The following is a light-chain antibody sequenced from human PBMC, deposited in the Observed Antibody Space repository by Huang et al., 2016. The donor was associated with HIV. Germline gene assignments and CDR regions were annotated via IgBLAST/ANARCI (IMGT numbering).Light chain of an antibody. CDR1: Q. J-gene: IGKJ1*01. CDR2: WAS. V-gene: IGKV4-1*01. CDR3: QQYHSDLWT. Sequence: DIVMTQSPDFLAVPLGERAIINCKSSQKPGQSPKLLIYWASTRESGVPDRFSGSGSGTDFTLTISSLQAEDVGVYYCQQYHSDLWTFGQGTRVEIK.